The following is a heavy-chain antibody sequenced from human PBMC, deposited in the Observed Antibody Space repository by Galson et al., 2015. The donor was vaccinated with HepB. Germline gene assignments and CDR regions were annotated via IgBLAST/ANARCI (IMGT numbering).Heavy chain of an antibody. V-gene: IGHV4-39*01. D-gene: IGHD3-22*01. Sequence: ETLSLTCTVSGGSISSSSYYWGWIRQPPGKGLEWIGSIYYSGSTYYNPSLKSRVTISVDTSKNQFSLKLSSVTAADTAVYYCARRGDDSSGYHPYYFDYWGQGTLVTVSS. CDR2: IYYSGST. J-gene: IGHJ4*02. CDR1: GGSISSSSYY. CDR3: ARRGDDSSGYHPYYFDY.